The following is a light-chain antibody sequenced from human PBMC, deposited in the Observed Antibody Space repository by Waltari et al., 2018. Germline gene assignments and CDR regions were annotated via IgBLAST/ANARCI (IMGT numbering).Light chain of an antibody. CDR1: SSNIGSNT. CDR3: ASWDDSLRIVL. V-gene: IGLV1-44*01. CDR2: TTH. Sequence: QSVLTQPPSASGTPGQRVTISCSGGSSNIGSNTVTWYQHLPGTAPKLLIYTTHHPPSGVPGQFSGSQSGTSASLAISGLQSDDEADYYCASWDDSLRIVLFGGGTKLTVL. J-gene: IGLJ2*01.